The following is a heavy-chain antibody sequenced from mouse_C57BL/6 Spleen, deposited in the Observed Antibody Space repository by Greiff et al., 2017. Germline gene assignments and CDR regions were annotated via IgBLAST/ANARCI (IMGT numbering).Heavy chain of an antibody. V-gene: IGHV5-17*01. J-gene: IGHJ4*01. D-gene: IGHD2-1*01. CDR2: ISSGSSTI. CDR1: GFTFSDYG. Sequence: EVKLMESGGGLVKPGGSLKLSCAASGFTFSDYGMHWVRQAPEKGLEWVAYISSGSSTIYYADTVKGRFTISRDNAKNTLFLQLTSLRSEDTAMYYCATPGNFYDMDYWGQGTSVTVAS. CDR3: ATPGNFYDMDY.